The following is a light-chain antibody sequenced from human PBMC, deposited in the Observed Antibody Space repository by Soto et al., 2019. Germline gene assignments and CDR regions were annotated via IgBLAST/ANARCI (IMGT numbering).Light chain of an antibody. CDR2: GAS. Sequence: EIVMTQSPATLSVSPGERATLSCRASQSVSSNLAWYQQKPGQAPRLLIYGASTMATGIPARFSGSGSGTEFTLTISSLQSEDFAVYYCQQYNNWPPGTFGQGNKLEIK. CDR3: QQYNNWPPGT. J-gene: IGKJ2*01. CDR1: QSVSSN. V-gene: IGKV3-15*01.